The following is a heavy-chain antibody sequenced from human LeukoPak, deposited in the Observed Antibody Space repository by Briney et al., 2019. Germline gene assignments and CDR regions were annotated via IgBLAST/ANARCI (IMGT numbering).Heavy chain of an antibody. D-gene: IGHD6-13*01. Sequence: GESLKISCKGSGYSFTSYWIGWVRQRPGKGLGGMGIIYPGDSDTRYSPWCQGQVTISVDKSISIAYLQCSSLKASDSAMCYCARLDSSGWYRGLDVWGRGTTVTVSS. CDR3: ARLDSSGWYRGLDV. V-gene: IGHV5-51*01. CDR2: IYPGDSDT. J-gene: IGHJ6*04. CDR1: GYSFTSYW.